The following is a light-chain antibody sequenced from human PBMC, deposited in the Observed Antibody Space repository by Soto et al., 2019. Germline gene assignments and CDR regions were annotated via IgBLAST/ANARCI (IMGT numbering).Light chain of an antibody. CDR3: QSYDLSLRNYV. CDR1: SSNIGAGYD. Sequence: QSVLTQPPSVSGAPGQRVTISCTGSSSNIGAGYDVQWYQQLPGTAPKLLIYVNNNRPSGVPDRFSGSKSGTSASLAITGLQAEDEADYYCQSYDLSLRNYVFGSGTKLTVL. V-gene: IGLV1-40*01. J-gene: IGLJ1*01. CDR2: VNN.